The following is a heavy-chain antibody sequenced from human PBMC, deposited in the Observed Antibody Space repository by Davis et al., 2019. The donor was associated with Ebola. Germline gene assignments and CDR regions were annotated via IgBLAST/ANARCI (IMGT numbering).Heavy chain of an antibody. J-gene: IGHJ6*02. CDR2: INSDGSST. CDR1: GFTFSSYW. CDR3: ARELAGYCSGGSCYYYYGMDV. Sequence: HTGGSLRLSCAASGFTFSSYWMHWVRHAPGKGLVWVSRINSDGSSTSYADSVKGRFTISRDNAKNTLYLQMNSLRAEETAVYYCARELAGYCSGGSCYYYYGMDVWGQGTTVTVSS. V-gene: IGHV3-74*01. D-gene: IGHD2-15*01.